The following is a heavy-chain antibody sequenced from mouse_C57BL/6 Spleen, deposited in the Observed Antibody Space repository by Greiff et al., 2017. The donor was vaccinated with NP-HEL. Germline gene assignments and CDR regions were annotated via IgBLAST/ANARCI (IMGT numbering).Heavy chain of an antibody. J-gene: IGHJ4*01. CDR1: GYTFTSYW. CDR3: AKGGYDGYSYYAMDY. CDR2: IHPNSGST. D-gene: IGHD2-3*01. Sequence: VQLQQPGAELVKPGASVKLSCKASGYTFTSYWMHWVKQRPGQGLEWIGMIHPNSGSTNSNEKFKSKATLTVDKSSSTAYMQLSSLTSEYSAVYYCAKGGYDGYSYYAMDYWGQGTSVTVSS. V-gene: IGHV1-64*01.